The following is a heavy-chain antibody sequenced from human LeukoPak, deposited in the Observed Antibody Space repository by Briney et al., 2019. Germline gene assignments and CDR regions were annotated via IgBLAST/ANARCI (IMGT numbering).Heavy chain of an antibody. CDR2: ISSSSSYI. CDR1: GFTFSSYS. V-gene: IGHV3-21*01. CDR3: ARFDWNDHYGMDV. D-gene: IGHD1-1*01. J-gene: IGHJ6*02. Sequence: GGSLRLSCAASGFTFSSYSMNWVRQAPGKGLEWVSSISSSSSYIYYADSVKGRFTISRDNAKNSLYLQMNSLRAEDTAVYYCARFDWNDHYGMDVWGQGTTVTVSS.